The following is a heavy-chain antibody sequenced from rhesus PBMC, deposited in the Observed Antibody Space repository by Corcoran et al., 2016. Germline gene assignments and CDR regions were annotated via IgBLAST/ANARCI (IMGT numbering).Heavy chain of an antibody. CDR1: GGSIIGGYG. J-gene: IGHJ6*01. Sequence: QVQLQESGPGLLKPSETLSLTCAVSGGSIIGGYGWVWIRPPPGKGLEWLGSIYSSSGNTYYNPSLKSRATISTDTSKNQFSLKLSSVTAADTAVYYCARDRYCTSTTCYVYGLDSWGQGVVVTVSS. CDR3: ARDRYCTSTTCYVYGLDS. CDR2: IYSSSGNT. V-gene: IGHV4S7*01. D-gene: IGHD2-2*01.